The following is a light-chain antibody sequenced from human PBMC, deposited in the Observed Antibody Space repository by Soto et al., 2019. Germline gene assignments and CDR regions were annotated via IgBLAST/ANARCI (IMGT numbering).Light chain of an antibody. CDR2: GAS. CDR3: QQYGRSPLFT. J-gene: IGKJ3*01. CDR1: QSVSSSF. Sequence: EILLTQSPGTLSLSPGERATLSCRASQSVSSSFLAWYQQKPGQAPRLLIYGASTRATGIPDRFSGSGSGTDFTLTISRLEPEDFAVYYCQQYGRSPLFTFGPGTKVDIK. V-gene: IGKV3-20*01.